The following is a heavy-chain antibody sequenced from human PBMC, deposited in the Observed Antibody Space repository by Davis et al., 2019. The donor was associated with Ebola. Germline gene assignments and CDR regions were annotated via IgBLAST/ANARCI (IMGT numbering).Heavy chain of an antibody. CDR3: AGGTYYYYGMDV. J-gene: IGHJ6*02. D-gene: IGHD2-15*01. V-gene: IGHV3-23*01. Sequence: PRGSLRLSCAASGFTFSSYAMSWVRQAPGKGLEWVSAISGSGGSTYYADSVKGRFTISRDNSKKTLYLQMNSLRAEDTAVYYCAGGTYYYYGMDVWGQGTTVTVPS. CDR1: GFTFSSYA. CDR2: ISGSGGST.